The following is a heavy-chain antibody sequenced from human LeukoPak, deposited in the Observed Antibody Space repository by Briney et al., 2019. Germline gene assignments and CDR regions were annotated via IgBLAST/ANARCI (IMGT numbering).Heavy chain of an antibody. Sequence: ASVKVSCKAPGYTFTGYYMHWVRQAPGQGLEWMGIINPSGGSTSYAQKFQGRVTMTRDMSTSTVYMELSSLRSEDTAVYYCAREVNLDTASYNWFDPWGQGTLVTVSS. CDR1: GYTFTGYY. D-gene: IGHD5-18*01. J-gene: IGHJ5*02. CDR3: AREVNLDTASYNWFDP. CDR2: INPSGGST. V-gene: IGHV1-46*01.